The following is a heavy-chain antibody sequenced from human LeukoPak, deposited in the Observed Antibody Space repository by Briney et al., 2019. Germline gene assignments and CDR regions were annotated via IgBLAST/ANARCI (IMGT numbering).Heavy chain of an antibody. V-gene: IGHV3-9*03. CDR1: GFLFDDYA. CDR2: ISWNSGGI. D-gene: IGHD7-27*01. CDR3: AKGSGDGIYYYYMDV. Sequence: GGSLRLSCAAPGFLFDDYAMHWVRQAPGKGLEWVSSISWNSGGIAYVDSVKGRFTISRDNTKKSLYLQMNSLRPEDMALYYCAKGSGDGIYYYYMDVWGTGTMVTVSS. J-gene: IGHJ6*03.